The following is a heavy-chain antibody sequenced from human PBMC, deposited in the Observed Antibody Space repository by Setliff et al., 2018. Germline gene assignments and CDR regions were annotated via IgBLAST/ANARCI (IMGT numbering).Heavy chain of an antibody. CDR3: TRASSIAVAGSSI. Sequence: GSLKISCTASGFTFGDYAMSWVRQAPGKGLEWVGFIRSKAYGGTTEYAASVKGRFTISRDDSKSIAYLQMNSLKTEDAAVYYCTRASSIAVAGSSIWGQGTLVTVSS. CDR1: GFTFGDYA. CDR2: IRSKAYGGTT. D-gene: IGHD6-19*01. J-gene: IGHJ4*02. V-gene: IGHV3-49*04.